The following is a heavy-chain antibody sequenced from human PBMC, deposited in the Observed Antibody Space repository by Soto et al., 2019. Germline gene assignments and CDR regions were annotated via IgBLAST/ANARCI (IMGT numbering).Heavy chain of an antibody. J-gene: IGHJ4*02. D-gene: IGHD2-8*02. V-gene: IGHV4-39*07. CDR2: INHSGST. Sequence: PSETLSLTCAVSGGSISSGRSSWSRIRQPPGTGLEWIGEINHSGSTNYNPSLKGRVTISVDTSKNQFSLKLTSVTAADTAVYYCARDKITGLFYYWGQGTLVTVSA. CDR1: GGSISSGRSS. CDR3: ARDKITGLFYY.